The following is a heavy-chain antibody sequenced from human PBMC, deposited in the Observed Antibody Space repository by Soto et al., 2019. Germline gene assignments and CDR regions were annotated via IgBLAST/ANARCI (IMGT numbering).Heavy chain of an antibody. Sequence: PSETLSLTCTVSGGSITSYYWSCIRQPPGKGLEWIGTIYYSGTTNYNPSLKSRVTISADTSKNQFSLRLSSVTAADTAVYYCARALYGSGVLDVWGQGTTVTVSS. CDR2: IYYSGTT. CDR1: GGSITSYY. V-gene: IGHV4-59*12. J-gene: IGHJ6*02. D-gene: IGHD3-10*01. CDR3: ARALYGSGVLDV.